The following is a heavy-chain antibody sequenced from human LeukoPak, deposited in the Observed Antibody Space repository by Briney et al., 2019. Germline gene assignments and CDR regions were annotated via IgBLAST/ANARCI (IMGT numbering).Heavy chain of an antibody. CDR2: IYTSGVT. J-gene: IGHJ6*02. V-gene: IGHV4-4*07. CDR3: AREDPQTTVPEGMDV. D-gene: IGHD4-17*01. Sequence: SETLSLTCTVSGGSISNYFWSWIRQPAGKGLEWIGRIYTSGVTNYNPSLEGRVTMSVDTSKNQFSLKLNSVTTADTAVYYCAREDPQTTVPEGMDVWGQGTTVTVSS. CDR1: GGSISNYF.